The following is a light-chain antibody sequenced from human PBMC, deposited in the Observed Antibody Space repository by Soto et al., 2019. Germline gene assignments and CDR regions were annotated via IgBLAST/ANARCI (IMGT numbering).Light chain of an antibody. CDR3: QQHTNWPRRT. CDR1: QSVSSY. J-gene: IGKJ3*01. CDR2: DTS. V-gene: IGKV3-11*01. Sequence: EIVLTQSPATLSLSPGERATLSCRASQSVSSYLAWYQQKPGQPPRLLIFDTSSRATGVPARFSGSGSGTDFTLTISSLEPEDFAIYYCQQHTNWPRRTFGPGTEVDIK.